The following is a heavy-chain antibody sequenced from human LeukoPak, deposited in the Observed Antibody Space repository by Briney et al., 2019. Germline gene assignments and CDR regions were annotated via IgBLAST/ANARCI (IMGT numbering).Heavy chain of an antibody. CDR2: SHYTGNS. J-gene: IGHJ4*02. D-gene: IGHD1-7*01. CDR1: GFTISSYY. Sequence: SETLTLTCAASGFTISSYYWHWIRQPPGQGLEWIGYSHYTGNSNYNASLQSRVTMSVDTSRNQFSLKLTSVTAADTAVYYCVRHIGGTTSDYWGQGTLVTVSS. V-gene: IGHV4-59*08. CDR3: VRHIGGTTSDY.